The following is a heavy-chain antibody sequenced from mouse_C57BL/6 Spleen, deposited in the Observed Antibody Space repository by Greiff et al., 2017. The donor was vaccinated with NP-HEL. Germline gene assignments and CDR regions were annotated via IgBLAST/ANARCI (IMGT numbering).Heavy chain of an antibody. Sequence: VQLQQPGAELVMPGASVKLSCKASGYTFTSYWMHWVKQRPGQGLEWIGEIDPSDSYTNYNQKFKGKSTLTVDKSSSTAYMQLSSLTSEDSAVYYCARWDYDYDDGFDYWGQGTTLTVSS. CDR1: GYTFTSYW. V-gene: IGHV1-69*01. J-gene: IGHJ2*01. D-gene: IGHD2-4*01. CDR3: ARWDYDYDDGFDY. CDR2: IDPSDSYT.